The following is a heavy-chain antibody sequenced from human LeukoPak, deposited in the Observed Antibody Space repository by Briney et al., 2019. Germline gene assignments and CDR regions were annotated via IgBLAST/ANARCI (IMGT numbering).Heavy chain of an antibody. V-gene: IGHV1-2*06. CDR3: ARGEDSAN. Sequence: GASVKVSCKASGYTFTGYYMHWVRQAPGQGLGWMGRINPNTGSTNYAQRFQGRVTLTRDNYIDTAYMELKRLRSDDTAMYYCARGEDSANWGQGTLVIVSS. D-gene: IGHD4-11*01. CDR1: GYTFTGYY. J-gene: IGHJ4*02. CDR2: INPNTGST.